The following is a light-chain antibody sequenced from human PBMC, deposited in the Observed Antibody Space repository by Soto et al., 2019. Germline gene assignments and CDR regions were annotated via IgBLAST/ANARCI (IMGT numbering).Light chain of an antibody. V-gene: IGKV3-15*01. CDR1: QSVSSK. CDR2: GAS. J-gene: IGKJ1*01. CDR3: QQYYTNSWS. Sequence: EIVMTQSPATLSVSPGEGATLSCRASQSVSSKLAWYQQKPGQAPRLLIYGASTRATGIPARFSGSGSGTDFTLTISSLQSEDVAVYYCQQYYTNSWSFGQGTKVDIK.